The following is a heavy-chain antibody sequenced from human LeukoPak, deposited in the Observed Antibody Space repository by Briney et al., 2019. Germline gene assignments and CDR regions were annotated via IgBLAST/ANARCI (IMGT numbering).Heavy chain of an antibody. CDR3: AQDPAGVVIN. Sequence: PGGSLRLSCAASGFIFSNFAMSWVRQAPGKGLEWVSTIIATGGRTDYADSVKGRFTISRDNSKNTLSLQMNSLRAEDTAMYYCAQDPAGVVINWGQGSLVTVSS. J-gene: IGHJ4*02. CDR2: IIATGGRT. V-gene: IGHV3-23*01. D-gene: IGHD3-3*01. CDR1: GFIFSNFA.